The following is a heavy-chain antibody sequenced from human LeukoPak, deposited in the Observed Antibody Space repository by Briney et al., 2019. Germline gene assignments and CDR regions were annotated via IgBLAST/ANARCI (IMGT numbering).Heavy chain of an antibody. D-gene: IGHD3-9*01. J-gene: IGHJ4*02. CDR2: INHSGST. V-gene: IGHV4-34*01. CDR3: AGTYDVLTGYSPYYFDY. Sequence: PSETLSLTCAVYGGSFSGYYWSWIRQPPGKGLEWIGEINHSGSTIYNPSLKSRVTISVDTSKNQFSLKLSSVTAADTAVYYCAGTYDVLTGYSPYYFDYWGQGTLVTVSS. CDR1: GGSFSGYY.